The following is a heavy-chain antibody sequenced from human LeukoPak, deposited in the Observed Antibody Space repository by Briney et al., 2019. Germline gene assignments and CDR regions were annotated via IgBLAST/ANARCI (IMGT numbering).Heavy chain of an antibody. V-gene: IGHV4-30-2*01. Sequence: PSETLSLTCAVSGGSISSGGYSWSWIRQPPGKGLEWIGYIYHSGSTYYNPSLKSRVTISVDRSKNQFSLKLSSVTAADTAVYYCARDSGYSDGYGLENPQRWLPIFDYWGQGTLVTVSS. CDR1: GGSISSGGYS. D-gene: IGHD5-18*01. CDR2: IYHSGST. J-gene: IGHJ4*02. CDR3: ARDSGYSDGYGLENPQRWLPIFDY.